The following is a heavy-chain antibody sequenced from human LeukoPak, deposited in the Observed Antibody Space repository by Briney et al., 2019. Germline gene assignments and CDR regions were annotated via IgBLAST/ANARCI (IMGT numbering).Heavy chain of an antibody. D-gene: IGHD5-18*01. J-gene: IGHJ4*02. CDR3: ARGCLDTAMDPTPFDY. CDR2: INHSGST. Sequence: PSETLSLTCAVYGGSFSGYYWSWIRQPPGKGLEWIGEINHSGSTNYNPSLKSRVTISVDTSKNQFSLKLSSVTAADTAVYYCARGCLDTAMDPTPFDYWGQGTLVTVSS. CDR1: GGSFSGYY. V-gene: IGHV4-34*01.